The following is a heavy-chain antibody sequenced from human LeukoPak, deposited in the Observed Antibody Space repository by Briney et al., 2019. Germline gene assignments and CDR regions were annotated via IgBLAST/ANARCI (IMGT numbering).Heavy chain of an antibody. J-gene: IGHJ4*02. Sequence: GASVKVSCKASGYPFIDYYLHWVRQAPGKGLEYVSGISTNGHITYYADSVKGRFTISRDNSKNTLFLQMSSLRPEDTAVYYCVKDIVVVITSQFDYWGQGTLVTVSS. D-gene: IGHD3-22*01. CDR1: GYPFIDYY. CDR2: ISTNGHIT. V-gene: IGHV3-64D*09. CDR3: VKDIVVVITSQFDY.